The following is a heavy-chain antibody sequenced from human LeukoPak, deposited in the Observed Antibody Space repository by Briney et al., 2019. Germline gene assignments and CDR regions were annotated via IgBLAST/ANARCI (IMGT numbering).Heavy chain of an antibody. CDR1: GFTFSSYG. J-gene: IGHJ4*02. V-gene: IGHV3-21*01. CDR3: ARDQRATASTGSYFDY. Sequence: GGSLRLSCAASGFTFSSYGMNWVRQAPGKGLQWVSSVSSSSSYIYYADSVKGRFTISRDNAKNSLSLQMNSLRAEDTAVYYCARDQRATASTGSYFDYWGQGTLVTVSS. D-gene: IGHD1-1*01. CDR2: VSSSSSYI.